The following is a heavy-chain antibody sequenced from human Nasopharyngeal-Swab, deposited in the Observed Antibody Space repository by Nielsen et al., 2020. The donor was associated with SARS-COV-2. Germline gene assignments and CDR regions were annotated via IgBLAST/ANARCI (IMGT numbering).Heavy chain of an antibody. J-gene: IGHJ5*02. Sequence: SETLSPTCTVSRVSITSQYWSWIRQPPGKGPEWIGYICHNSGTSYNPSLKSRVTMFMDTSKNQFSLRLRSVTAADTAVYYCAKEGATGWFDPWGQGTLVTVSS. V-gene: IGHV4-59*11. CDR2: ICHNSGT. CDR1: RVSITSQY. CDR3: AKEGATGWFDP.